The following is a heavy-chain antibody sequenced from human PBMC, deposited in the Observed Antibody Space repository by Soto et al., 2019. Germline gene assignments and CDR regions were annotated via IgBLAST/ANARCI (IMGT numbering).Heavy chain of an antibody. D-gene: IGHD3-3*01. V-gene: IGHV1-18*01. CDR1: GYTFDTFA. Sequence: ASVKVSCKTSGYTFDTFAISWVRQAPGQGLEWMGWISAYNGAINYAQKYQGRVTITTDASTSTAYMELRSLRSDDTAVYYCARDHYDFWSGYHKPGSHYYYYGMHVSGQATTVTVSS. J-gene: IGHJ6*02. CDR3: ARDHYDFWSGYHKPGSHYYYYGMHV. CDR2: ISAYNGAI.